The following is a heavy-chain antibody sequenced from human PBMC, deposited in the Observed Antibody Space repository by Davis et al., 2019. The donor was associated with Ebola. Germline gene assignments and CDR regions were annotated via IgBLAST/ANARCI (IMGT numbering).Heavy chain of an antibody. D-gene: IGHD2-8*02. V-gene: IGHV5-51*01. CDR1: GNSFTNLW. J-gene: IGHJ3*02. CDR3: ASLRRTITGMDDGFDI. CDR2: IYTGDSDT. Sequence: GGSLRLSCKGSGNSFTNLWIGWVRQMPGKGLDWMGIIYTGDSDTRYSPSFRGQVTISADKSMKTAFLQWSSLKASDSGMYYCASLRRTITGMDDGFDIWGQGTMVTVSS.